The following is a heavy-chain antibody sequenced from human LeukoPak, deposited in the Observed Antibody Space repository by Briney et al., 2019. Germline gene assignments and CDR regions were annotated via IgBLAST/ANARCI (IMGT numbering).Heavy chain of an antibody. Sequence: SETLSLTCTVSGGSISSGGYYWSWIRQHPGKGLEWIGYIYYSGSTYYNPSLKSRVTISVDTSKNRFSLKLSSVTAADTAVYYCARGRGVRSGYYSAYYFDYWGQGTLVTVSS. CDR3: ARGRGVRSGYYSAYYFDY. CDR2: IYYSGST. D-gene: IGHD3-22*01. J-gene: IGHJ4*02. V-gene: IGHV4-31*03. CDR1: GGSISSGGYY.